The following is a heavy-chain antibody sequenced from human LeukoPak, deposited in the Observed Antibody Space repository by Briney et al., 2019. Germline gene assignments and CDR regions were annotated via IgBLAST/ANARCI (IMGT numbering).Heavy chain of an antibody. J-gene: IGHJ5*02. V-gene: IGHV3-48*03. D-gene: IGHD6-13*01. CDR3: ARDGSWYGFDP. CDR1: GFTLSSYE. CDR2: ISSSGSTI. Sequence: GGSLRLSCAASGFTLSSYEMNWVRQAPGKGLEWVSYISSSGSTIYYADSVKGRFTISRDNTKNSLYLQMNSLRAEDTAVYYCARDGSWYGFDPWGQGTLVTVSS.